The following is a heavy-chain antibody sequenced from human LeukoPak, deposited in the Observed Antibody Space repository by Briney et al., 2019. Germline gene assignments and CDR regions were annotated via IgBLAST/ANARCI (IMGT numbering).Heavy chain of an antibody. D-gene: IGHD6-13*01. CDR1: GFTVSSNY. Sequence: GGSLRLACAASGFTVSSNYMSWVRQAAGRGLEWVSVIYVDGSTYYADSVKGRFTISRDNSKNTVYLQMNSLRAEDTAVYYCARDSLQQLVLGAFDIWGQGTMVTVSS. CDR3: ARDSLQQLVLGAFDI. V-gene: IGHV3-66*01. CDR2: IYVDGST. J-gene: IGHJ3*02.